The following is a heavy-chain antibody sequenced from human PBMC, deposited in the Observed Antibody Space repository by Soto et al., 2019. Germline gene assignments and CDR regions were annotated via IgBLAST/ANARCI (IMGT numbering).Heavy chain of an antibody. CDR1: GSSISSYY. CDR2: IYYSGST. CDR3: ARVSAASGKDFGY. D-gene: IGHD6-13*01. V-gene: IGHV4-59*12. Sequence: SETLSLTFPVSGSSISSYYWSWIRQPSGKGLEWIGYIYYSGSTNYNPSLKSRVTISVDTSKNQFSLKLSSVTAADTAVYYCARVSAASGKDFGYWGQVNLGTVSS. J-gene: IGHJ4*02.